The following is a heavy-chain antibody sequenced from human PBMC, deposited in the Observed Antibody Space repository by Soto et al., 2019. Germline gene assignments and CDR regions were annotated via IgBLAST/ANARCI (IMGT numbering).Heavy chain of an antibody. J-gene: IGHJ2*01. CDR1: GGSLSTYY. Sequence: QVLLQESGPRLVKPSETLSLTCTVSGGSLSTYYWTWIRQSPGKPLEWIGYVYYTGSTDYNPSLRGRVTVSMDPSQNHFSLRLTSVTAADTALYFCARATGSLSWNFDLWDRGTLVTVSS. D-gene: IGHD1-1*01. V-gene: IGHV4-59*01. CDR2: VYYTGST. CDR3: ARATGSLSWNFDL.